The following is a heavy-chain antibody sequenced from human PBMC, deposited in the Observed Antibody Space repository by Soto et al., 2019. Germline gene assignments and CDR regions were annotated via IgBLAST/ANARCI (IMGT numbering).Heavy chain of an antibody. V-gene: IGHV3-23*01. Sequence: EGSLRLSCAASGFTFRNHAMTWARQAPWEGLKWVSALSASGTGTYYAASGKGRFTIFRDHSRATVYLHMNNLRAEDTATYYWGKALRPYSSGPFDFRGQGTMFTVSS. CDR2: LSASGTGT. CDR1: GFTFRNHA. J-gene: IGHJ4*01. D-gene: IGHD3-10*01. CDR3: GKALRPYSSGPFDF.